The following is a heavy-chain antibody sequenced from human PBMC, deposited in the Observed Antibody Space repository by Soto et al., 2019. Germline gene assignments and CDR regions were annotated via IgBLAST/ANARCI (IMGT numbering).Heavy chain of an antibody. D-gene: IGHD2-2*01. J-gene: IGHJ5*02. Sequence: GGSLRLSCAASGFTFSGSAMHWVRQASGKGLEWVGRIRSKANSYATAYAASVKGRFTISRDDSKNTAYLQMNSLKTEDTAVYYCTRRQYQLLTPYNWFDPWGQGTLVTVSS. CDR3: TRRQYQLLTPYNWFDP. V-gene: IGHV3-73*01. CDR1: GFTFSGSA. CDR2: IRSKANSYAT.